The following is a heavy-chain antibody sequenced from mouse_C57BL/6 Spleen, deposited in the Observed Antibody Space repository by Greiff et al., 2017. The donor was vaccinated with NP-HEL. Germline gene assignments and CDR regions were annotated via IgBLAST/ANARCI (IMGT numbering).Heavy chain of an antibody. CDR2: IDPETGGT. CDR1: GYTFTDYE. J-gene: IGHJ2*01. V-gene: IGHV1-15*01. Sequence: QVQLQQSGAELVRPGASVTLSCKASGYTFTDYEMHWVKQTPVHGLEWIGAIDPETGGTAYNQKFKGKAILTADKSSSTAYMEFRSLTSEDSAVYYSTAYYYGSPYYFDCWGKGTTLTVSS. D-gene: IGHD1-1*01. CDR3: TAYYYGSPYYFDC.